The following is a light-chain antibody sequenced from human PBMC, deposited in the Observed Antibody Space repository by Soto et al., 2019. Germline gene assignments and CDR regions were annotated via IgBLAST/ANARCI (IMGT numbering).Light chain of an antibody. CDR3: PKANTFPLP. Sequence: IQLTPSPSSLAASVECIVSITSRSSQGIISWLALDQQKPGKAPKLLIYAESSLPRGVPSRFSGSASGTHFTLTISGLPPDAFATYYCPKANTFPLPFGQGTSMGI. CDR1: QGIISW. V-gene: IGKV1-12*01. CDR2: AES. J-gene: IGKJ5*01.